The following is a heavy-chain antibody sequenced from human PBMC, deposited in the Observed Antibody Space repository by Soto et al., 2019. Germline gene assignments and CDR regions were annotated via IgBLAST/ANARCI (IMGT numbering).Heavy chain of an antibody. V-gene: IGHV3-23*01. J-gene: IGHJ4*02. CDR3: AKGSSSWYVRLDY. Sequence: EVQLLESGGGLVQPGGSLRISCAASGFTFSSYAMSWVHQAPGKGLEWVSAISGSGGSTYYADSVKGRFTISRDNSKNTLYLQMNSLRAEDTAVYYCAKGSSSWYVRLDYWGQGTLVTVSS. CDR2: ISGSGGST. D-gene: IGHD6-13*01. CDR1: GFTFSSYA.